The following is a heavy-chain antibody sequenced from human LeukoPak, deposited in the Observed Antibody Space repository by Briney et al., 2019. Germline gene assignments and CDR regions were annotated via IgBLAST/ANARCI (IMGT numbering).Heavy chain of an antibody. CDR3: ASPPYSSSWYFYYGMDV. CDR2: ISYDGSNK. CDR1: GFTFSSYG. V-gene: IGHV3-30*03. Sequence: PGGSLRLSCAASGFTFSSYGMHWVRQAPGKGLEWVAVISYDGSNKYYADSVKGRFTISRDNSKNTLYLQMNSLRAEDTAVYYCASPPYSSSWYFYYGMDVWGQGTAVTVSS. D-gene: IGHD6-13*01. J-gene: IGHJ6*02.